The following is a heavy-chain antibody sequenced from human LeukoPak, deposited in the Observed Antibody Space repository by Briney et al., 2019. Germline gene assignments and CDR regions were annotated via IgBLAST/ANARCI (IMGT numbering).Heavy chain of an antibody. Sequence: SETLSLTCTVSGGSISSSNYYWGWIRQPPGKGLEWIGSIYYSGSTYYNPSLKSRVTISVDTSKNQFSLKPSSVTAADTAVYYCASGSGSYSTDAFDIWGQGTMVTVSS. D-gene: IGHD1-26*01. V-gene: IGHV4-39*07. CDR2: IYYSGST. CDR1: GGSISSSNYY. CDR3: ASGSGSYSTDAFDI. J-gene: IGHJ3*02.